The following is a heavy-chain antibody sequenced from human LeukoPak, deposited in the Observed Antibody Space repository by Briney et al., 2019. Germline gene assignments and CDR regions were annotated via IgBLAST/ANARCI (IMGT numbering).Heavy chain of an antibody. J-gene: IGHJ4*02. D-gene: IGHD6-13*01. V-gene: IGHV3-23*01. CDR2: ISGSGGST. CDR1: GFTFSSYA. CDR3: ARERDIIAAAGPYYFDY. Sequence: QPGGSLRISCAASGFTFSSYAMSWVRQAPGKGLEWVSAISGSGGSTYYADSVKGRFTISRDNAKNSLYLQMNTLRAEDTAVYYCARERDIIAAAGPYYFDYWGQGTLVTVSS.